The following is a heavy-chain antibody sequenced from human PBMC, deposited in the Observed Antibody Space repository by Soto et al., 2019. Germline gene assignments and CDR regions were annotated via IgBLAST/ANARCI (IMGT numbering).Heavy chain of an antibody. CDR1: GLSISDHY. Sequence: QVQLVESGGGLVKPGGSLRLTYAASGLSISDHYISWVRQAPGNGLERVSCSSNSGTSTKYADSVKGRFSISRDNAKNSLYLEINSLRGEDTAIYYCARSGDNYNVLDYWGQGTPVTVSS. CDR3: ARSGDNYNVLDY. J-gene: IGHJ4*02. CDR2: SSNSGTST. V-gene: IGHV3-11*05. D-gene: IGHD3-10*02.